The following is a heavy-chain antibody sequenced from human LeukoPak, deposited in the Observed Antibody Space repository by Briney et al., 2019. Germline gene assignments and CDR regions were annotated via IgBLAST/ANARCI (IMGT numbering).Heavy chain of an antibody. CDR3: ATAHSTIVAAGTDAFDI. J-gene: IGHJ3*02. CDR1: GYTFTSYD. V-gene: IGHV1-8*01. D-gene: IGHD6-13*01. CDR2: MNPNSRNT. Sequence: ASVKVSCKASGYTFTSYDINWVRQATGQGLEWMGWMNPNSRNTGYAQKFQGRVTMTRNISTSTAYMELSSLRSEDTAVYYCATAHSTIVAAGTDAFDIWGQGTMVTVSS.